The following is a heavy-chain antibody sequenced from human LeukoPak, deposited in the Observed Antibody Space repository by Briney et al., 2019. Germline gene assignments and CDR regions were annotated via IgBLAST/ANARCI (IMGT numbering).Heavy chain of an antibody. Sequence: SETLSLTCIVSGGSISSTSYYWGWIRQSPGKGLEWIGSFYYSGSIFDNPSLKSRVTISVDTSKNQFSLKLSSVTAADTAVYYCARVSAGYSSSWYPDAFDIWGQGTMVTVSS. D-gene: IGHD6-13*01. CDR2: FYYSGSI. J-gene: IGHJ3*02. V-gene: IGHV4-39*07. CDR1: GGSISSTSYY. CDR3: ARVSAGYSSSWYPDAFDI.